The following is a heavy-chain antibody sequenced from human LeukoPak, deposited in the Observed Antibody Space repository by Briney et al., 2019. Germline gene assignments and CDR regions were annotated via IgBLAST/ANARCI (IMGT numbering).Heavy chain of an antibody. CDR1: GFTFSSYW. J-gene: IGHJ4*02. D-gene: IGHD3-16*02. CDR3: ARCGWINYDYVWGSYRLGQFDY. CDR2: IKQDGSEK. V-gene: IGHV3-7*01. Sequence: GGSLRLSCAASGFTFSSYWMSWVRQAPGKGLEWVANIKQDGSEKYYVDSVKGRFTISRDNAKNSLYLQMNSLRAEDTAVYYCARCGWINYDYVWGSYRLGQFDYWGQGTLVTVSS.